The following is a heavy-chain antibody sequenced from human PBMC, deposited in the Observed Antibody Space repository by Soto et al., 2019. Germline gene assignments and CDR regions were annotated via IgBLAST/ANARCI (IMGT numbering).Heavy chain of an antibody. CDR3: ARSPTDYGDYDDYYYYMDV. V-gene: IGHV1-8*01. J-gene: IGHJ6*03. CDR1: GYTFTSYD. D-gene: IGHD4-17*01. Sequence: ASVKVSCKASGYTFTSYDINWVRQATGQGLEWMGWMNPNSGNTGYAQKFQGRVTMTRNTSISTAYMELSSLRSEDTAVYYCARSPTDYGDYDDYYYYMDVWGKGTTVTVSS. CDR2: MNPNSGNT.